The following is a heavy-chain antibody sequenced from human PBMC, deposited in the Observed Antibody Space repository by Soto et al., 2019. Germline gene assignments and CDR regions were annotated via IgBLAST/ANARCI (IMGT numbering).Heavy chain of an antibody. CDR1: GGTFSSYA. CDR2: IIPIFGTA. V-gene: IGHV1-69*01. CDR3: ARVNTYSGGWFDP. J-gene: IGHJ5*02. Sequence: QVQLVQSGAEVKKPGSSVKVSCKASGGTFSSYAISWVRQAPGQGLEWMGGIIPIFGTANYAQKFQGRVTITADESTSTAYMELSSLRSEVTALYYCARVNTYSGGWFDPWGQGTLVTVSS. D-gene: IGHD5-12*01.